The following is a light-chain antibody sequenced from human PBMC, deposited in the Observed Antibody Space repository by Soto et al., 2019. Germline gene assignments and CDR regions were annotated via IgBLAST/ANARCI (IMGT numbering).Light chain of an antibody. CDR1: QSISSY. J-gene: IGKJ1*01. Sequence: DIQMTQSPSSLSASVGDRVTITCRASQSISSYLNWYQQKPGKAPKLLIYAASSLQSGVPSRFSVSGSGIDFTLTISSLQPEDFATYYCQQSYSTPWTFGQGTKVEIK. V-gene: IGKV1-39*01. CDR3: QQSYSTPWT. CDR2: AAS.